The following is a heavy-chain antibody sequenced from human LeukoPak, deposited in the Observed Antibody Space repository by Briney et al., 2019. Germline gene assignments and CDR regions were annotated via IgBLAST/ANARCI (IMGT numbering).Heavy chain of an antibody. CDR2: IYYSGST. D-gene: IGHD3-10*01. Sequence: SETLSLTCTVSGGSISSYYWSWIRQPPGKGLEWIGYIYYSGSTNYNPSLKSRVTISVDTSKNQFSLKLSSVTAADTAVYYCARDNCYGSGSYQLAFDYWGQGTLVTVSS. J-gene: IGHJ4*02. CDR3: ARDNCYGSGSYQLAFDY. V-gene: IGHV4-59*01. CDR1: GGSISSYY.